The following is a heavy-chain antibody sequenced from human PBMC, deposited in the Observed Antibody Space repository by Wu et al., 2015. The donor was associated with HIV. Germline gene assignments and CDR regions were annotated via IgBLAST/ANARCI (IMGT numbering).Heavy chain of an antibody. CDR2: IIPIFDRI. D-gene: IGHD5-12*01. V-gene: IGHV1-69*13. J-gene: IGHJ3*01. Sequence: QVQLVQSGAEMKKPGSSVKVFCKASGGTFSSRAISWVRRAPGQGFEWMGRIIPIFDRIHYKQKFQGRVVITADDATSTVYMELSSLSSDDTAVYYCVGPYTGYAYDTFDVWGQGTLVTVSS. CDR3: VGPYTGYAYDTFDV. CDR1: GGTFSSRA.